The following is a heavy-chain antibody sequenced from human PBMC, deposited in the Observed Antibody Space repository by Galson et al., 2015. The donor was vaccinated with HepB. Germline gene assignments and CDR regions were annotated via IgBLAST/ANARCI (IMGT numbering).Heavy chain of an antibody. CDR1: GYSFTNYW. CDR2: IYPGDSDT. Sequence: QSGAEVKKPGESLKISCKGSGYSFTNYWIGWVRQIPGKGREWMGIIYPGDSDTRYSPSFQGQVTISADKSIRTAYLQWSSLKASDTAMYYCARHATQDILGYCTDSSCYPDYWGQGTQVTVSS. V-gene: IGHV5-51*01. CDR3: ARHATQDILGYCTDSSCYPDY. J-gene: IGHJ4*02. D-gene: IGHD2-2*01.